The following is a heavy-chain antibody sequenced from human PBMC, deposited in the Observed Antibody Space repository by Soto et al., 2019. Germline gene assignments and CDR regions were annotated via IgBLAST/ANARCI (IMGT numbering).Heavy chain of an antibody. J-gene: IGHJ6*02. CDR2: IYYSGST. V-gene: IGHV4-31*03. Sequence: PSETLSLSCTVSGGSISSGGYYWSWIRQHPGKGLEWIGYIYYSGSTYYNPSLKSRVTISVDTSKNQFSLKLTSVIAADTAVYYCARHVSSSSWGMDVWGQGTTVTVSS. D-gene: IGHD6-13*01. CDR1: GGSISSGGYY. CDR3: ARHVSSSSWGMDV.